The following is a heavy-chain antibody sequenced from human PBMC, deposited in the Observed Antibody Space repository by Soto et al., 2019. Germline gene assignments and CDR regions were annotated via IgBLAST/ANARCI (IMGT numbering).Heavy chain of an antibody. D-gene: IGHD2-15*01. J-gene: IGHJ4*02. V-gene: IGHV1-46*03. Sequence: ASVKVSCKASGYTFTSYYIHWMRQAPGQGLEWMGMINPTSGSTSYAQKFQGRVTMTRDRSTRTFYMGLGSLRSEDTAVYYCARAQIVVVVGAAFDYWGQGTLVTVSS. CDR1: GYTFTSYY. CDR2: INPTSGST. CDR3: ARAQIVVVVGAAFDY.